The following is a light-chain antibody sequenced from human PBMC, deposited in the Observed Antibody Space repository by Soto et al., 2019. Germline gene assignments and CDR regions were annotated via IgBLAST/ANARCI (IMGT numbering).Light chain of an antibody. Sequence: QSVLTQPASVSGSPGQSITISCTGSDSDIGSYNFVSWFQQHSGQVPKLIIYEVTNRPSGVSDRFSGSKSGRTASLTISGIQAGDEADYYCSSYSSGSTLVLFGGGTQLTVL. J-gene: IGLJ2*01. V-gene: IGLV2-14*01. CDR3: SSYSSGSTLVL. CDR2: EVT. CDR1: DSDIGSYNF.